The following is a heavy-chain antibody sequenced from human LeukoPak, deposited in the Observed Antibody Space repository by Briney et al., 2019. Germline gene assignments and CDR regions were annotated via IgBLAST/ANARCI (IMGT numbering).Heavy chain of an antibody. V-gene: IGHV4-59*01. CDR3: ARGPVGWSLGAFDI. CDR1: GGSISSYY. D-gene: IGHD2-21*02. J-gene: IGHJ3*02. Sequence: SETLSLTCTVSGGSISSYYWSWIRQPPGKGLEWIWYIYYSGSTNYNPSLKSRVTISVDTSKNQFSLKLSSVTAADTAVYYCARGPVGWSLGAFDIWGQGTMVTVSS. CDR2: IYYSGST.